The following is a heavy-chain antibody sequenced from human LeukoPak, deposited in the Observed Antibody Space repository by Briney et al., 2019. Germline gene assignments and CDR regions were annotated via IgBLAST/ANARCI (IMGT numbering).Heavy chain of an antibody. CDR1: GYTFTGYC. Sequence: ASVKVSCKASGYTFTGYCMHWVRQAPGQGLEWMGWINPNRGGTNYAQKVQGRVTMTRDTSISTAYMELSRLRSDDTAVYYCAREGQRQGYYYGSGSYYNVPGLSDAFDIWGQGTMVTVSS. J-gene: IGHJ3*02. CDR2: INPNRGGT. D-gene: IGHD3-10*01. CDR3: AREGQRQGYYYGSGSYYNVPGLSDAFDI. V-gene: IGHV1-2*02.